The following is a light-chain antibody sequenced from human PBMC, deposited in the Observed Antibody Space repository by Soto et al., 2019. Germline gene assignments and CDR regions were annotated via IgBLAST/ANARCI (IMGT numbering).Light chain of an antibody. V-gene: IGKV3-15*01. CDR2: RAS. J-gene: IGKJ1*01. CDR3: QQYNNWPWT. Sequence: NVLTQSPGTLSLSPGERATLSCRASQSLSGNYLAWYQQKPGQAPRVLIYRASTRATGVPARFSASGSGTEFTLTISSLQSDDFAVYYCQQYNNWPWTFGQGTKVVIK. CDR1: QSLSGN.